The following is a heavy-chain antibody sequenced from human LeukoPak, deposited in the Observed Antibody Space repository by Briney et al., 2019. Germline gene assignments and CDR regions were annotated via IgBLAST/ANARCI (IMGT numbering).Heavy chain of an antibody. CDR3: ARFGYVAAVDV. V-gene: IGHV3-7*01. CDR2: YNQAGGET. D-gene: IGHD2-15*01. J-gene: IGHJ4*02. Sequence: GGSLSLSCAVSLFSSSVYWMTGVPRAPGRGLECVANYNQAGGETYYVHPVKGRFSISRDNAKNLVYLQMNCLRAEDTAVYHCARFGYVAAVDVWGQGTPVTVSS. CDR1: LFSSSVYW.